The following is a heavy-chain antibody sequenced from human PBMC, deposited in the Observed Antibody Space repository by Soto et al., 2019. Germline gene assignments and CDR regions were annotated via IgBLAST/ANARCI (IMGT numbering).Heavy chain of an antibody. D-gene: IGHD3-10*01. V-gene: IGHV3-7*01. CDR2: IKQDGSDK. CDR3: AGDSNYGSRSRYFDAFDI. J-gene: IGHJ3*02. Sequence: EVQLVESGGGLVQPGTSLRLSCEASGFTFRSYWMTWVRQAPGKGLEWVANIKQDGSDKFYVDSVKGRFTISRDNAKNSLFLQMNSLRADDTAAYYCAGDSNYGSRSRYFDAFDIWGQGTMVIVSS. CDR1: GFTFRSYW.